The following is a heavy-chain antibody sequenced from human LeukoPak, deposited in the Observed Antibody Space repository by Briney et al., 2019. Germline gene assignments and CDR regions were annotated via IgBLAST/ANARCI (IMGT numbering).Heavy chain of an antibody. J-gene: IGHJ4*02. Sequence: GGSLRLSCAASEFIFSSYGMSWVRQAPGKGLEWASAISASGGGTYYADSVKGRFTISRDNSRNTLYLEMNSLRAEDTAIYYCAKEVTPGALLYGLFDYWGQGTLITVSS. D-gene: IGHD4-23*01. CDR2: ISASGGGT. CDR3: AKEVTPGALLYGLFDY. CDR1: EFIFSSYG. V-gene: IGHV3-23*01.